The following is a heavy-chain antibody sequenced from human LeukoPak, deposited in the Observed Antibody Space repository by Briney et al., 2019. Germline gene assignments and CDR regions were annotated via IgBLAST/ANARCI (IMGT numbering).Heavy chain of an antibody. J-gene: IGHJ4*01. CDR1: GFTFSSYA. Sequence: GGSLRLSCAASGFTFSSYAVSWVRQAPGKGLERVSSISGGDNSTYYADSVKGRFTISRDNSKNTLYLQMNSLRAGDTAVYYCAKSFRVTYCTGGSCYSKPAPFDYWGHGTLVTVSS. D-gene: IGHD2-15*01. CDR2: ISGGDNST. V-gene: IGHV3-23*01. CDR3: AKSFRVTYCTGGSCYSKPAPFDY.